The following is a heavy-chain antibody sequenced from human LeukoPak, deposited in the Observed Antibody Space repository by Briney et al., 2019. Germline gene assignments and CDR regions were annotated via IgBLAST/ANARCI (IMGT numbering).Heavy chain of an antibody. CDR3: ARAYSYGNYYYYGIDV. Sequence: ASVKVSCKASGFTFTSSTVQWVRQARGQRLEWIGWIVVGSGNTKYAQKFQERVTITRDMSTNTAYMELSSLRSEDTAVYYCARAYSYGNYYYYGIDVWGQGTTVTVSS. CDR2: IVVGSGNT. CDR1: GFTFTSST. D-gene: IGHD5-18*01. V-gene: IGHV1-58*01. J-gene: IGHJ6*02.